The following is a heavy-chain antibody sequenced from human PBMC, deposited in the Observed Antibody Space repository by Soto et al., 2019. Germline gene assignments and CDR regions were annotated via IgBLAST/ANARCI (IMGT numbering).Heavy chain of an antibody. CDR1: GFSLSTSGVG. V-gene: IGHV2-5*02. D-gene: IGHD3-22*01. J-gene: IGHJ6*02. CDR3: AREQDYYDSSGYMPGMDV. CDR2: IYWDDDK. Sequence: QITLKESGPTLVKPTQTLTLTCTFSGFSLSTSGVGVGWIRQPPGKALEWLALIYWDDDKRYSPSLKSRLTITKDTSKTQVVLTITNMDPVATATYYCAREQDYYDSSGYMPGMDVWGQGTTVTVSS.